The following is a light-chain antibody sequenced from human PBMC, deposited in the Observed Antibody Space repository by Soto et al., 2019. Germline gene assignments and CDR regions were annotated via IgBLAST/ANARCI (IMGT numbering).Light chain of an antibody. Sequence: EIVLTQSPATLSVSPGEGATLSCRASQSVGFNVAWYQQKPGRAPRLLIYGAINRATGIPARFSGSGSGTDFTLTISSLQSEDFAVYYCQHYNSWPLFGPGTKVDIK. CDR3: QHYNSWPL. CDR1: QSVGFN. CDR2: GAI. J-gene: IGKJ3*01. V-gene: IGKV3-15*01.